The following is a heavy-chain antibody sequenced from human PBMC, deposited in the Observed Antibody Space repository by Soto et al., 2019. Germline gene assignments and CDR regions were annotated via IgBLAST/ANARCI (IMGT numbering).Heavy chain of an antibody. V-gene: IGHV3-48*02. D-gene: IGHD3-16*01. Sequence: EVQLVESGGGLVQPGGSLRLSCAASGFTFSSYSMNWVRQAPGKGLEWVSYISSSSSTIDYADSVKGRFTISRDNAKNSLYLQMNSLRYEDTAVYYCARGGAYLTLDYWGQGTLVTVSS. CDR3: ARGGAYLTLDY. CDR1: GFTFSSYS. J-gene: IGHJ4*02. CDR2: ISSSSSTI.